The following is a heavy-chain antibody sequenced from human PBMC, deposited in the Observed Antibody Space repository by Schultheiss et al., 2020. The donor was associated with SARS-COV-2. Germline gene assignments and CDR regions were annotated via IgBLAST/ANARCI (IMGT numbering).Heavy chain of an antibody. CDR2: INHSGST. J-gene: IGHJ4*02. CDR3: ARGRYSSSQFDY. CDR1: GFTFSSYG. V-gene: IGHV4-34*01. Sequence: GSLRLSCAASGFTFSSYGMHWVRQPPGKGLEWIGEINHSGSTNYNPSLKSRVTISVDTSKNQFSLKLSSVTAADTAVYYCARGRYSSSQFDYWGQGTLVTVSS. D-gene: IGHD6-13*01.